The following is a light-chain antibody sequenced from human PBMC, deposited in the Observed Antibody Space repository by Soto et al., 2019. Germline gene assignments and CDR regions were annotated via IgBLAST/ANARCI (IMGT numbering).Light chain of an antibody. V-gene: IGLV2-11*01. CDR3: CSYAGSYTFG. J-gene: IGLJ3*02. Sequence: QSALTQPRSVSGSPGQSVTISCTGTSSDVGGYNYVSWYQQHPGKAPKLMIYDVSKWPSGVPDRFSGSKSGNTASLTISGLQAEDEADYYCCSYAGSYTFGFGGGTQLTVL. CDR1: SSDVGGYNY. CDR2: DVS.